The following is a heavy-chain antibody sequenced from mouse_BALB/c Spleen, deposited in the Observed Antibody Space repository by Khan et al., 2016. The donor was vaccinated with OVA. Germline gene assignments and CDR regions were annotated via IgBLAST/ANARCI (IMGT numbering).Heavy chain of an antibody. CDR1: GYSITSDYA. CDR3: ARVYGGDCDY. Sequence: EVVLVESGPGLVKPSQSLSLTCTVTGYSITSDYAWNWIRQFPGNKLEWMGYISYSGNTKYHPSLKSRISITRDTSKNQFFLQLNSVTIEDTATYYCARVYGGDCDYWGQGTTLTVSS. J-gene: IGHJ2*01. CDR2: ISYSGNT. D-gene: IGHD1-1*01. V-gene: IGHV3-2*02.